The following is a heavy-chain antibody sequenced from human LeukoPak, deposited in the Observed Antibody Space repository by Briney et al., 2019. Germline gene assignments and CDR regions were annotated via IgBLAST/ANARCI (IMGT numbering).Heavy chain of an antibody. D-gene: IGHD3-16*01. Sequence: GGSLRLSCEGSGFIFSNYEMNWVRQAPGKGLEWISYIDPSGTTAYYADSVKDRFTISRDNAQNSLYLHMNSLRAEDTALYYCARDVGDMFPWFYFDYWGQGTLVSVSS. J-gene: IGHJ4*02. CDR3: ARDVGDMFPWFYFDY. CDR2: IDPSGTTA. V-gene: IGHV3-48*03. CDR1: GFIFSNYE.